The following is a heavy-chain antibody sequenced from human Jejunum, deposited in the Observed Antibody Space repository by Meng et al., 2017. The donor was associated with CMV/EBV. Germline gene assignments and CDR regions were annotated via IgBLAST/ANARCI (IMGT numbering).Heavy chain of an antibody. J-gene: IGHJ4*02. CDR2: FYSSDTY. V-gene: IGHV4-4*07. Sequence: QLPGSGPGLVHPAETLSLTHPVCGGSINNYYWSWLRESAGKGLEWIGRFYSSDTYNYHPSLNSRVTMSLDTSKNQFSLNLRSVTAADTAIYYCARGPGASTREGFDYWGLGTLVTVSS. CDR1: GGSINNYY. CDR3: ARGPGASTREGFDY. D-gene: IGHD1-26*01.